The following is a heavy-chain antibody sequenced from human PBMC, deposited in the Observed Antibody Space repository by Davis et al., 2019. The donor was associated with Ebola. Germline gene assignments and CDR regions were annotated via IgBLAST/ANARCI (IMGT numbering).Heavy chain of an antibody. Sequence: GESLKISCAASGFIFSSYSMNWVRQAPGKGLEWVSYINAYDTTIEYTDSVKGRFTISRDNAKNSLYLQMNSLRDEDTAVYYCARGTHYAHDYWGQGTLVTVSS. V-gene: IGHV3-48*02. D-gene: IGHD2-2*01. CDR3: ARGTHYAHDY. CDR1: GFIFSSYS. CDR2: INAYDTTI. J-gene: IGHJ4*02.